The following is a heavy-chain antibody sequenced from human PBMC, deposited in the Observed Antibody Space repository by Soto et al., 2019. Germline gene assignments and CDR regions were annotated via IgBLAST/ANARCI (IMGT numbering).Heavy chain of an antibody. D-gene: IGHD6-13*01. CDR1: GGSVSSGSYY. CDR2: IYYSGST. V-gene: IGHV4-61*01. J-gene: IGHJ5*02. Sequence: SETLSLTCTASGGSVSSGSYYWSWIRQPPGKGLEWIGYIYYSGSTNYNPSLKSRVTISVDTAKTHFSLKLSSVTAAAPAVYYWARDGGIAAAGRRNWFDPRGQGTLVTVAS. CDR3: ARDGGIAAAGRRNWFDP.